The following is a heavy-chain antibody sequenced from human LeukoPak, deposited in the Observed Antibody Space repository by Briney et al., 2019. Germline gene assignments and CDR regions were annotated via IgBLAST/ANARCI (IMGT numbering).Heavy chain of an antibody. CDR2: HSGIRTNT. D-gene: IGHD6-19*01. CDR3: AKGIYSSGWSYFDY. CDR1: GFSFSISA. Sequence: PGGSLRLSCAASGFSFSISAMSCVRQAAGNGLEWVSTHSGIRTNTYYEDPVKGRFTISSNNSKNTLYLQMNSLRAEDTAVYYCAKGIYSSGWSYFDYWGHGTLVTVSS. J-gene: IGHJ4*01. V-gene: IGHV3-23*01.